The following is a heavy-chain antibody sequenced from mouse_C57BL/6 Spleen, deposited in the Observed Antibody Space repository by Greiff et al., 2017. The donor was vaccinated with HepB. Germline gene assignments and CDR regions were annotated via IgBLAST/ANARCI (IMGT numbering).Heavy chain of an antibody. CDR1: GYTFTSYW. D-gene: IGHD1-1*01. CDR3: ARGITTVVAPYAMDY. CDR2: IHPNSGST. J-gene: IGHJ4*01. V-gene: IGHV1-64*01. Sequence: QVQLQQPGAELVKPGASVKLSCKAPGYTFTSYWMHWVKQRPGQGLEWIGMIHPNSGSTNYNEKFKSKATLTVDKSSSTAYMQLSSLTSEDSAVYYCARGITTVVAPYAMDYWGQGTSVTVSS.